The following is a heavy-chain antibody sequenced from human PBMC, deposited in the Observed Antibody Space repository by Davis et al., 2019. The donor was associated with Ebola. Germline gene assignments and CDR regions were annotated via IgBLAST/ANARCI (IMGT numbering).Heavy chain of an antibody. J-gene: IGHJ6*02. CDR2: ISGSGGST. D-gene: IGHD6-19*01. V-gene: IGHV3-23*01. CDR1: GVTFRNYA. CDR3: AKDGKIAVAGTYYYYGMDV. Sequence: PGGSLRLSCAVSGVTFRNYAMSWVRQAPGKGLEWVSAISGSGGSTYYADSVKGRFTISRDNSKNTLYLQMNSLRAEDTAVYYCAKDGKIAVAGTYYYYGMDVWGQGTTVTVSS.